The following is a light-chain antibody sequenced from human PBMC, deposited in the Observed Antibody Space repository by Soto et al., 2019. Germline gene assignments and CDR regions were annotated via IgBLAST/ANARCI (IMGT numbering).Light chain of an antibody. CDR3: QQLNSYPF. Sequence: IQLTQSPSSLSASVGDRVTITCRASQGISSYLAWYQQKPGKAPKLLIYAASTLQSGVPSRFSGSGSGTDFTLTISSLQPEDFSTHYCQQLNSYPFFGPGTKVAIK. CDR2: AAS. V-gene: IGKV1-9*01. CDR1: QGISSY. J-gene: IGKJ3*01.